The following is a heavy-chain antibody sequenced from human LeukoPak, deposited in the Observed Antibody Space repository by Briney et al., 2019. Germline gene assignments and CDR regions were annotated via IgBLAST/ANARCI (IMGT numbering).Heavy chain of an antibody. D-gene: IGHD2-2*03. CDR1: GYTFTGYY. CDR2: INPNSGGT. V-gene: IGHV1-2*06. CDR3: ARASGYCSSTSCYIPEYYYYYYGMDV. Sequence: ASVKVSCKASGYTFTGYYMHWVRQAPGQGLEWMGRINPNSGGTNYAQKFQGRVTMTRDTSISTAYMELSSLRSEDTAVYYCARASGYCSSTSCYIPEYYYYYYGMDVWGQGTTVTVSS. J-gene: IGHJ6*02.